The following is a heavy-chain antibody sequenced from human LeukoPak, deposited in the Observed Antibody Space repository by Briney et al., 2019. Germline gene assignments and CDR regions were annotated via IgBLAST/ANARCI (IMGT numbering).Heavy chain of an antibody. CDR3: ARGGVSSYYSDY. D-gene: IGHD2-8*02. CDR1: GYMFTNYG. Sequence: GSVKVSCKASGYMFTNYGITWVRQAPGQGLEWMGWINPYNGNTNYVQKLQGRVTMTTDTSTTTAYMELRSLRSDDTAVYYCARGGVSSYYSDYWGQGTLVTVSS. J-gene: IGHJ4*02. V-gene: IGHV1-18*01. CDR2: INPYNGNT.